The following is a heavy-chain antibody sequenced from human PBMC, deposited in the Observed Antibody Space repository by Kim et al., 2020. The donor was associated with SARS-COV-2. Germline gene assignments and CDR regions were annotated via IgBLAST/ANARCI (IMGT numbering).Heavy chain of an antibody. V-gene: IGHV3-7*01. Sequence: GGSLRLSCAASGFTFRSYWMSWVRQAPGKGLEWVANIKEDGSEKYYVDSVKGRCTISRDNAKNSLFLQMNSLRAENAAVDYCGRDYSDWGQGTLVTVSS. CDR3: GRDYSD. CDR1: GFTFRSYW. CDR2: IKEDGSEK. J-gene: IGHJ4*02. D-gene: IGHD1-26*01.